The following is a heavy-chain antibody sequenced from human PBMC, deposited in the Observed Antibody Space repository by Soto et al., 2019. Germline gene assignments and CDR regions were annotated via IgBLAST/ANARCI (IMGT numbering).Heavy chain of an antibody. CDR2: IIPIFGTA. V-gene: IGHV1-69*13. CDR1: GGTFSSYA. D-gene: IGHD3-10*01. J-gene: IGHJ5*02. Sequence: GASVKVSCKASGGTFSSYAISWVRQAPGQGLEWMGGIIPIFGTANYAQKFQGRVTITADESTSTAYMELSSLRSEDTAVYYCATGELFHGRPNWFDPWGQGTLVTVSS. CDR3: ATGELFHGRPNWFDP.